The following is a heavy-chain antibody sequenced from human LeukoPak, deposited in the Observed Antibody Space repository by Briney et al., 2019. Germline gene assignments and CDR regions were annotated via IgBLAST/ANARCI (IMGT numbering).Heavy chain of an antibody. D-gene: IGHD4-17*01. CDR2: INHSGST. CDR3: ARGRYGDYEHYFDY. V-gene: IGHV4-34*01. CDR1: GGSFRGYY. J-gene: IGHJ4*02. Sequence: SETLSLTCAVYGGSFRGYYWSWIRQPPGKGLEWIGEINHSGSTNYNPSLKSRVTISVDTSKNQFSLKLSSVTAADTAVYSCARGRYGDYEHYFDYWGQGTLVTVSS.